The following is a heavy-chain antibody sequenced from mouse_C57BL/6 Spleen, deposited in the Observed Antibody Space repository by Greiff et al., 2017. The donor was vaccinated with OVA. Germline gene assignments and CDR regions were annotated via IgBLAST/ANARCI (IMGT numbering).Heavy chain of an antibody. CDR1: GYTFTDYY. CDR2: INPNNGGT. J-gene: IGHJ2*01. CDR3: ARYTDYEGYFDY. D-gene: IGHD2-4*01. Sequence: EVQLQQSGPELVKPGASVKISCKASGYTFTDYYMNWVKQSHGKSLEWIGDINPNNGGTSYNQKFKGKATLTVDKSSSPAYMELRSLTSEDSEVYYCARYTDYEGYFDYWGQGTTLTVSS. V-gene: IGHV1-26*01.